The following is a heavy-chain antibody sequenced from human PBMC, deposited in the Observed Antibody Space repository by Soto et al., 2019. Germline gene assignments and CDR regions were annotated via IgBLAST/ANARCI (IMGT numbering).Heavy chain of an antibody. Sequence: GGSLRLSCAASGFTFSSYGMHWVRQAPGKGLEWVAVISYDGSNKYYADSVKGRFTISRDNSKNTLYLQMNSLRAEDTAVYYCAKAPTSVEMATIAFDYWGQGTLVTVSS. CDR3: AKAPTSVEMATIAFDY. D-gene: IGHD5-12*01. J-gene: IGHJ4*02. CDR1: GFTFSSYG. V-gene: IGHV3-30*18. CDR2: ISYDGSNK.